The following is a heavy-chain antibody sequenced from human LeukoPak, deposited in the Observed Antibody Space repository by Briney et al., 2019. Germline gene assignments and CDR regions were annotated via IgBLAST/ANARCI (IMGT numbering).Heavy chain of an antibody. CDR3: ASVTMVRGPHFDY. CDR2: MYSGGST. J-gene: IGHJ4*02. D-gene: IGHD3-10*01. CDR1: GFSFSGST. Sequence: GGSLRLSCAASGFSFSGSTIHWVRQAPGKGLEWVSVMYSGGSTYYADSVEGRFTISRDNSKNTVYLQMNSLRAEDTAVYYCASVTMVRGPHFDYWGQGTLVTVSS. V-gene: IGHV3-53*01.